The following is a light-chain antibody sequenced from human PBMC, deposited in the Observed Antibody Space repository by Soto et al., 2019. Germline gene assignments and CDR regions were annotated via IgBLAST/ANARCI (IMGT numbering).Light chain of an antibody. CDR2: GNR. V-gene: IGLV1-40*01. CDR3: QSYDIRLSGVI. CDR1: NSNIGAAND. J-gene: IGLJ2*01. Sequence: QSALTQPPSVSGAPGQRVSISCTGSNSNIGAANDVHWYQQFPGRPPKLLIYGNRNRPSGVPDRFSGSKIGTSASLAIAGLQDEDEADYYCQSYDIRLSGVIFGGGTKLTVL.